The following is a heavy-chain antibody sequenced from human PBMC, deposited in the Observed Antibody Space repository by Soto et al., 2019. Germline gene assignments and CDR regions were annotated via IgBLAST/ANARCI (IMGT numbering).Heavy chain of an antibody. J-gene: IGHJ3*02. CDR1: GYTFTSYG. D-gene: IGHD6-19*01. CDR2: ISAYNGNT. CDR3: AREGRVFRGWYRAFDI. Sequence: ASVKVSCKASGYTFTSYGISWVRQAPGQGLEWMGWISAYNGNTNYAQKLQGRVTMTTDTSTSTAYMELRSLRSDDTAVYYCAREGRVFRGWYRAFDIWGQGTMVTVSS. V-gene: IGHV1-18*01.